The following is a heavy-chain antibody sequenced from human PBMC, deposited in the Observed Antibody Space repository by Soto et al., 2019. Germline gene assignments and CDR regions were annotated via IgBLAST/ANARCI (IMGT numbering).Heavy chain of an antibody. CDR3: AKDLGGRIVVVVAATLIL. D-gene: IGHD2-15*01. V-gene: IGHV3-23*01. CDR1: GFTFSSYA. CDR2: ISGSGGSR. J-gene: IGHJ4*02. Sequence: EVQLLESGGGLVQPGGSLRLSCAASGFTFSSYAMSWVRQAPGKGLEWVSAISGSGGSRYYADSVKGRFTISRDNSKNTLYLQMNSLRAEDTAVYYCAKDLGGRIVVVVAATLILWGQGTLVTVSS.